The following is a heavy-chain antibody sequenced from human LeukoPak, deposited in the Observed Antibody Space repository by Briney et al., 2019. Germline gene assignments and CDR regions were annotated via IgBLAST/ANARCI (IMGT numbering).Heavy chain of an antibody. CDR3: AKIRGYCSSTSCYYYMDV. Sequence: GGSLRLSCAASGFTFSSYAMSWVRQAPGKGLEWVSAISGSGGSTYYADSVKGRFTISRDNSKNTLYLQMNSLRAEDTAVYYCAKIRGYCSSTSCYYYMDVWGKGTTVTVSS. J-gene: IGHJ6*03. V-gene: IGHV3-23*01. CDR2: ISGSGGST. D-gene: IGHD2-2*01. CDR1: GFTFSSYA.